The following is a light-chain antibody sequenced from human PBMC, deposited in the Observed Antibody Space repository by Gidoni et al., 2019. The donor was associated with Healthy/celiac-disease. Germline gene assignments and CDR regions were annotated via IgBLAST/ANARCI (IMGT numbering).Light chain of an antibody. J-gene: IGLJ1*01. Sequence: QSVLTQPPSVSGAPGPRVTISCTGSSSNIGAGYAVHWYQQLPGTAPKLLIYANSNRPSGVPDRFSGSRSGTSASLAITGLRAEDEADYYCQSYDSSLSGYVFGTGTKVTVL. CDR2: ANS. CDR1: SSNIGAGYA. V-gene: IGLV1-40*01. CDR3: QSYDSSLSGYV.